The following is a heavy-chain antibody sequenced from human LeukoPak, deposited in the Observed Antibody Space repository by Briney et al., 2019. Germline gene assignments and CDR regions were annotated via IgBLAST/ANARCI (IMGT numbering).Heavy chain of an antibody. D-gene: IGHD6-13*01. CDR3: ARVRIGQQLDKYYYYAMDV. J-gene: IGHJ6*02. CDR2: INPNSGGT. V-gene: IGHV1-2*02. Sequence: GGPVKVSCKASGYTFSGYYIQWVRQAPGQGLEWTGWINPNSGGTNYAQKFQGRVTMTTDTSISTAYMELSRLTSDDTAVYYCARVRIGQQLDKYYYYAMDVWGQGTTVTVSS. CDR1: GYTFSGYY.